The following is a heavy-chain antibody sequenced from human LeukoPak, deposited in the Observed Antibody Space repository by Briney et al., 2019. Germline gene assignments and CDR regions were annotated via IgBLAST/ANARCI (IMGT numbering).Heavy chain of an antibody. CDR2: IYYSGST. J-gene: IGHJ3*02. Sequence: PSETLSLTCTVSGGSISSYYWSWIRQPPGKGLEWIGYIYYSGSTNYNPSLKSRVTISVDTSKNQFSLKLSSVTAADTAVYYCATPLADPFAFDIWGQGTMVTVSS. CDR3: ATPLADPFAFDI. CDR1: GGSISSYY. V-gene: IGHV4-59*12.